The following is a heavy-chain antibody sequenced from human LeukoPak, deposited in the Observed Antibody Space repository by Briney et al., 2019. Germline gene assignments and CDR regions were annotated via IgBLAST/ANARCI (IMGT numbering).Heavy chain of an antibody. Sequence: SVKVSCKASGGTFSSYAISWVRQAPGQGLEWMGGIIPIFGTANYAQKFQGRVTITADESTSTAYMELSSLRSEDTAVYYCARATLRGYSSGRGYYYYYMDVWGKGTTVTISS. CDR1: GGTFSSYA. J-gene: IGHJ6*03. CDR2: IIPIFGTA. CDR3: ARATLRGYSSGRGYYYYYMDV. V-gene: IGHV1-69*13. D-gene: IGHD6-19*01.